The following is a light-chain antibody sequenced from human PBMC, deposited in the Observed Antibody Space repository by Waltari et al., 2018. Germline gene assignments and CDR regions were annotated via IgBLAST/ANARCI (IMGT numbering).Light chain of an antibody. V-gene: IGKV1-27*01. CDR2: AAS. J-gene: IGKJ1*01. CDR1: QCISNY. CDR3: QKYNSAPWT. Sequence: DIQMPQSPSSLSASVGDRVTITCRVSQCISNYLAWYQQKPGKVPKLLIYAASTLQSGVPSRFSGSGSGTDFTLTISSLQPEDVATYYCQKYNSAPWTFGQGTKVEIK.